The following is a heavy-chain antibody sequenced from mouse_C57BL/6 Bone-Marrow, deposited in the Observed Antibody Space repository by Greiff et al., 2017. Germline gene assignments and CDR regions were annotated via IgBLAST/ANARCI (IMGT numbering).Heavy chain of an antibody. CDR3: KRGYYGSVYYYAMDY. J-gene: IGHJ4*01. Sequence: EVMLVESGEGLVKPGGSLKLSCAASGFTFSSYAMSWVRQTPEKRLEWVAYISSGGDYIYYADTVKGRFTISRDNARNSLYLQMSSLKSEDTAMYYGKRGYYGSVYYYAMDYWGQGTSVTVSS. V-gene: IGHV5-9-1*02. CDR2: ISSGGDYI. D-gene: IGHD1-1*01. CDR1: GFTFSSYA.